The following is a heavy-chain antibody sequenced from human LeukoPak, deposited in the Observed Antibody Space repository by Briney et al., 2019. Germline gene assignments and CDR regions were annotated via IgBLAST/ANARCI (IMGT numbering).Heavy chain of an antibody. CDR1: GFTFSSYG. CDR2: ISYDGSHK. V-gene: IGHV3-30*18. D-gene: IGHD3-22*01. Sequence: GRSLRLSCVASGFTFSSYGMHWVRQAPGKGLEWVAVISYDGSHKYYADSVKGRFTISRDNSKNTLYLQMNSLRAEDTAVYSCAKDHRDYDSSGSFDYWGQGTPVTVSS. CDR3: AKDHRDYDSSGSFDY. J-gene: IGHJ4*02.